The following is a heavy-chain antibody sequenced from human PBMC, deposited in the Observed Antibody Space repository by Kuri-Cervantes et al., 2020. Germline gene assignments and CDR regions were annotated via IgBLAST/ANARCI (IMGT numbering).Heavy chain of an antibody. Sequence: SVKVSCKASGFTFTSSAMQWVRQARGQRLEWIGWIVVGSGNTNYAQKFQERVTITRDTSISTAYMELSRLRSGDTAVYYCARVGTVTTTVFDYWGQGTLVTVSS. D-gene: IGHD4-11*01. V-gene: IGHV1-58*02. CDR1: GFTFTSSA. J-gene: IGHJ4*02. CDR3: ARVGTVTTTVFDY. CDR2: IVVGSGNT.